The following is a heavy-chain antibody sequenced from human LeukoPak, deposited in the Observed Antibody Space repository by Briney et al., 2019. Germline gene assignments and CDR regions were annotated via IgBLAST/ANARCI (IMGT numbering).Heavy chain of an antibody. V-gene: IGHV4-38-2*02. CDR3: ARVGGGSYGGRVFDY. CDR1: SYSISSGYY. CDR2: IYQSGST. D-gene: IGHD2-21*01. J-gene: IGHJ4*02. Sequence: PSETLSLTCTVTSYSISSGYYWGWIRQPPGKGLEWIGSIYQSGSTYYHASLKSRVTISVDTSKNQFSLKLTSVTAADTAIYYCARVGGGSYGGRVFDYWGQGTLVTVSS.